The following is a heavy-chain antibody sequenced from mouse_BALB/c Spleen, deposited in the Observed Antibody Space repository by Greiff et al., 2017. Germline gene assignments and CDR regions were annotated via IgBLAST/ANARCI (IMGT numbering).Heavy chain of an antibody. J-gene: IGHJ2*01. CDR3: AREGTGTSDY. CDR1: GYSITSGYY. Sequence: DVKLQESGPGLVKPSQSLSLTCSVTGYSITSGYYWNWIRQFPGNKLEWMGYISYDGSNNYNPSLKNRISITRDTSKNQFFLKLNSVTTEDTATYYCAREGTGTSDYWGQGTTLTVSS. D-gene: IGHD4-1*01. CDR2: ISYDGSN. V-gene: IGHV3-6*02.